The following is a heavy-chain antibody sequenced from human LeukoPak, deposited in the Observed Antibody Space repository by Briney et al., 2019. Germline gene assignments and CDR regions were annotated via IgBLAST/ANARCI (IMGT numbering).Heavy chain of an antibody. D-gene: IGHD2-21*02. J-gene: IGHJ1*01. CDR2: ISAYNGNT. V-gene: IGHV1-18*01. Sequence: ASVKVSCKASGYTFTSYGISWVRQAPGQGLEWMGWISAYNGNTNYAQKLQGRVTMTTDTSTSTAYMELRSLRSDDTAVYYCARENVVVTAHLTRAEYFQHWGQGTLVTVSS. CDR3: ARENVVVTAHLTRAEYFQH. CDR1: GYTFTSYG.